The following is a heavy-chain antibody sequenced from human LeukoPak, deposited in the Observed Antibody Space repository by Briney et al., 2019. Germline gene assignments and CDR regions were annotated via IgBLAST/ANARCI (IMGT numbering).Heavy chain of an antibody. V-gene: IGHV4-34*01. CDR2: INHSGST. D-gene: IGHD6-6*01. J-gene: IGHJ6*03. CDR3: ARVLRQLVRYYYYYMDV. Sequence: SETLSLTCAVYGGSFSGYYWSWIRQPPGKGLEWIGEINHSGSTNYNPSLKSRVTISVDTSKNQFSLKLSSVTAADTAVYYCARVLRQLVRYYYYYMDVWGKGTMVTVSS. CDR1: GGSFSGYY.